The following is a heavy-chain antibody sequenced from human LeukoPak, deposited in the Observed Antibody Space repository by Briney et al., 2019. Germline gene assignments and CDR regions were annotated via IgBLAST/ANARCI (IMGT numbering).Heavy chain of an antibody. Sequence: ASVKVSCKASGYTFTKYGLNWVRQAPGQGLQWMGWISCYNGHTHYAQNFQGRVTMTTDTSTNTAYMELRSLRSDDTAVYYCARREGRSASPFFFDSWGQGTLVTASS. D-gene: IGHD6-6*01. J-gene: IGHJ4*02. CDR1: GYTFTKYG. CDR3: ARREGRSASPFFFDS. V-gene: IGHV1-18*01. CDR2: ISCYNGHT.